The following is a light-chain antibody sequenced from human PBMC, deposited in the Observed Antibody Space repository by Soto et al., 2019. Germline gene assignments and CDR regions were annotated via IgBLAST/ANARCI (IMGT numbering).Light chain of an antibody. V-gene: IGKV1-39*01. CDR1: QSISSY. CDR2: AAS. Sequence: DIEMIQSPPSLSASVGDRITITCRASQSISSYLNWLQQKPGKAPNVLIFAASNLQSGVPSRFSGGGSGTDFPLTINSLQPEDSATYYCQQSFSPLLSFGGGTKVEV. CDR3: QQSFSPLLS. J-gene: IGKJ4*01.